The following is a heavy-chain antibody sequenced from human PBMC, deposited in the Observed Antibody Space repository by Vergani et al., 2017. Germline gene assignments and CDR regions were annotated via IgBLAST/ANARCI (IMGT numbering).Heavy chain of an antibody. J-gene: IGHJ5*02. CDR1: GFTFNQYG. CDR3: ARDLRLLYNRFDP. CDR2: TWYDGNNK. D-gene: IGHD1-14*01. V-gene: IGHV3-33*01. Sequence: QVQLVESGGGVVQPGRSLRLSCAASGFTFNQYGMHWVRQAPGKGLEWVAVTWYDGNNKQYADSVKGRFTISSDNSKSTMYLQMNSLRDEDTGVYYCARDLRLLYNRFDPWGQGTLVTVSP.